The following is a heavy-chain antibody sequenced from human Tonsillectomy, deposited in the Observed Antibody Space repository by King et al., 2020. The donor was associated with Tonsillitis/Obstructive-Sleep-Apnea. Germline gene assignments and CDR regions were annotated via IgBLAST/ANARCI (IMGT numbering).Heavy chain of an antibody. CDR1: GYRFTSYW. CDR3: ARAGYCSTTSCYAFDC. CDR2: IYPGDSDT. V-gene: IGHV5-51*01. J-gene: IGHJ4*02. D-gene: IGHD2-2*01. Sequence: QLVQSGAEVKKPGESLKISCQGSGYRFTSYWIGWVRQMPGKGLEWMGIIYPGDSDTRYSPSFQGQVTISADKSISTAYLQWSSLKASDTAMYYCARAGYCSTTSCYAFDCWGQGTLVTVSS.